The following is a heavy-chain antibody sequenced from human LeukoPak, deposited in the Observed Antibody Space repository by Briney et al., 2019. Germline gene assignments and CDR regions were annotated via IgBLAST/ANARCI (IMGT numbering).Heavy chain of an antibody. D-gene: IGHD3-22*01. CDR2: INPSGGST. CDR3: AREGTGVYYYGSSGLFDY. CDR1: GYTFTSYY. J-gene: IGHJ4*02. V-gene: IGHV1-46*01. Sequence: ASVKVSCKASGYTFTSYYMHWVRQAPGQGLEWMGIINPSGGSTSYAQKFQGRVTMTRDTSTSTVYMELSSLRSEDTAVYYCAREGTGVYYYGSSGLFDYWGQGTLVTVSS.